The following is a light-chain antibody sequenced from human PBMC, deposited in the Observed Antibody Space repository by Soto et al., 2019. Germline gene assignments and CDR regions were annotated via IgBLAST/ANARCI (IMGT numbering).Light chain of an antibody. Sequence: EIVMTQSPATLSVSPGERATLSCRASQSVSRNLAWYQQKPGQSPRLLILDASTRATGVPARFSGSGSGTEFTLTISSLQSEDFAVYYCQQYYNWPTFGQGTKV. CDR2: DAS. CDR1: QSVSRN. V-gene: IGKV3-15*01. J-gene: IGKJ1*01. CDR3: QQYYNWPT.